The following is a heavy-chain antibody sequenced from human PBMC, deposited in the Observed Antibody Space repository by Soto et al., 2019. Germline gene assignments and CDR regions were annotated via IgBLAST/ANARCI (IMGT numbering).Heavy chain of an antibody. CDR3: ARSSGGVFGIIIEGSNWLAP. CDR2: IYYSGST. V-gene: IGHV4-59*01. Sequence: SETLSLTCTVSGGSISSYYWSWIRQPPGKGLEWIGYIYYSGSTNYNPSLKSRVTISVDTSKNQFSLKLSSVTAADTAVYYCARSSGGVFGIIIEGSNWLAPWGQGSLVTVSS. J-gene: IGHJ5*02. CDR1: GGSISSYY. D-gene: IGHD3-16*02.